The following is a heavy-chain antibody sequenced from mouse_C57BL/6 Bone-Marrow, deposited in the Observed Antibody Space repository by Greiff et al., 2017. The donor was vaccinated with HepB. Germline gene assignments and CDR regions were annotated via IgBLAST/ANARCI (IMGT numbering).Heavy chain of an antibody. CDR1: GYAFSSSW. V-gene: IGHV1-82*01. Sequence: QVQLQQSGPELVKPGASVKISCKASGYAFSSSWMNWVKQRPGKGLEWIGRIYPGDGDTNYNGKFKGKATLTADKSSSTAYMQLSSLTSEDSAVYFCARRGYAMDYWGQGTAVTVSS. J-gene: IGHJ4*01. CDR2: IYPGDGDT. CDR3: ARRGYAMDY.